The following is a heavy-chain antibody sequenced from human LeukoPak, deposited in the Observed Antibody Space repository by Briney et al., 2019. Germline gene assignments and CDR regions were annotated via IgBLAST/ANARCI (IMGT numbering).Heavy chain of an antibody. V-gene: IGHV4-39*01. CDR1: GGSISSSSYY. D-gene: IGHD4-23*01. CDR2: VYYSGET. Sequence: KPSETLSLTCTVSGGSISSSSYYWGWIRQPPGKGLEWIGGVYYSGETHYNPSLKSRVTISVDVSKNQFSLKLSSVTAADTAVYYCAKTGYGGNPFDSWGQGTQVTVSS. J-gene: IGHJ4*02. CDR3: AKTGYGGNPFDS.